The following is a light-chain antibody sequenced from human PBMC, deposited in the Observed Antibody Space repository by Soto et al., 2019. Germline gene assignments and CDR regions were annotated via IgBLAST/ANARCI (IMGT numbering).Light chain of an antibody. J-gene: IGLJ1*01. CDR3: SSYTSSSIDYV. V-gene: IGLV2-14*01. CDR2: EVS. Sequence: QYALTQPASVSGSPGQSITISCTGTSSDVGGYNYVSWYQQHPGKAPKLMIYEVSNRPSGVSNRFSGSKSGNTASLTISGLQAEDEADYYCSSYTSSSIDYVFGTGTKLTVL. CDR1: SSDVGGYNY.